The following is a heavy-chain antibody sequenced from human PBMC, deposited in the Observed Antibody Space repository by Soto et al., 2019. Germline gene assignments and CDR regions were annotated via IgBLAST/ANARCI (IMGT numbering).Heavy chain of an antibody. CDR1: GGSISSDHYH. Sequence: QVQLQESGPGLVRPSQTLSLTCTVSGGSISSDHYHWTWIRQPPGKGLEWIGYIHYSGSIYYNPSLQSRVTRSVDTSTNLFSLKLSSVTAADTAVYFCAREDDGGDRDYYGLDVWGQGTTVTVSS. CDR2: IHYSGSI. V-gene: IGHV4-30-4*01. J-gene: IGHJ6*02. CDR3: AREDDGGDRDYYGLDV. D-gene: IGHD2-21*02.